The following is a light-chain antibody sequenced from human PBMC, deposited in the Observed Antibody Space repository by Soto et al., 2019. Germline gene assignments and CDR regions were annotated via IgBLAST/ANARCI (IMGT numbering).Light chain of an antibody. J-gene: IGKJ2*01. CDR3: QQYESTPPT. CDR1: QSVLYSSNNKNY. V-gene: IGKV4-1*01. Sequence: DIVMTQSLDSLAVSLGERATINSKSSQSVLYSSNNKNYLAWYQQRPGQPPKLLIYWASTRESGVPDRFSGSGSGTDFTLTITSLQAEDVAVYYCQQYESTPPTFGQGTKLEIK. CDR2: WAS.